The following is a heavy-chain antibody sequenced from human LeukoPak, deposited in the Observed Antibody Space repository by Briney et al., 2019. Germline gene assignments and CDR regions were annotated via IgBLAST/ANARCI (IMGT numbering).Heavy chain of an antibody. J-gene: IGHJ4*02. D-gene: IGHD6-13*01. Sequence: PGGSLRLSCIGSGFTFSRYTMNWVRQAPGKGLEWISSISLSSNHIYYADSVMGRFTVSRDNAKNSVFLQMNSLRDEDTAVYYCARDGWGGLAADAPYWGQGTLVTVSS. CDR3: ARDGWGGLAADAPY. V-gene: IGHV3-21*06. CDR2: ISLSSNHI. CDR1: GFTFSRYT.